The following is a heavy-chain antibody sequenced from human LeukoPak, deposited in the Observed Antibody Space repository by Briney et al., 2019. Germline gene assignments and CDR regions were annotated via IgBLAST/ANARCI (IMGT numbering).Heavy chain of an antibody. Sequence: SETLSLTCTVSGGSFSSGSYYWSWIRQPPGKGLEWIGYIYYSGSTNYNPSLKSRVTISVDTSKNQFSLKLTSVTAADTAVYYCATKGPRRGYFDYWGQGTLVAVSS. CDR2: IYYSGST. V-gene: IGHV4-61*01. CDR1: GGSFSSGSYY. CDR3: ATKGPRRGYFDY. J-gene: IGHJ4*02.